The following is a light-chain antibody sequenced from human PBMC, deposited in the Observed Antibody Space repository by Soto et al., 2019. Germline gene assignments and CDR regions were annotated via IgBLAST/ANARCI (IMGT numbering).Light chain of an antibody. CDR3: LQYLQTPDT. Sequence: DIVMTQSPLSLPVTPGEPASISCRSSQSLLHSNGYNYLDWYLQSPGQSPQLLIYLGSCRASGVTARFSGSGSSTDFTLKISRVEAEDVGVYYCLQYLQTPDTLDQATKLEIK. J-gene: IGKJ2*01. CDR1: QSLLHSNGYNY. CDR2: LGS. V-gene: IGKV2-28*01.